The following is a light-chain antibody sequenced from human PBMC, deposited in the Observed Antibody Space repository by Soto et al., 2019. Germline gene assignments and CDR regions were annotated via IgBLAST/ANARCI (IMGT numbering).Light chain of an antibody. J-gene: IGLJ3*02. V-gene: IGLV1-40*01. CDR1: SSNIGAGYD. CDR2: GNS. Sequence: QSVLTQPPSVSGAPGQRVTISCTGSSSNIGAGYDVHWYQQLPGTAPKLLIYGNSNRPSGVPDRFSGPKSGTSASLAITGLQAEDEADYYCQSYDSSLSVWVFGGGTKLTVL. CDR3: QSYDSSLSVWV.